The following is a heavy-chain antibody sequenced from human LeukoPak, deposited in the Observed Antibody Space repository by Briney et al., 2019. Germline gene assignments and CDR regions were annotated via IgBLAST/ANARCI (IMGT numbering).Heavy chain of an antibody. Sequence: GGPLRLSCVASGFTFSTFAMNWVRQAPGKGLEWVSTISETGRSTYYADSVKGQFTISRDNSKNTLYLQMNSLRAEDTAVYYCAKLPRTRIVVVPAARRAESLEPGWFDPWGQGTLVTVSS. V-gene: IGHV3-23*01. CDR2: ISETGRST. J-gene: IGHJ5*02. D-gene: IGHD2-2*01. CDR3: AKLPRTRIVVVPAARRAESLEPGWFDP. CDR1: GFTFSTFA.